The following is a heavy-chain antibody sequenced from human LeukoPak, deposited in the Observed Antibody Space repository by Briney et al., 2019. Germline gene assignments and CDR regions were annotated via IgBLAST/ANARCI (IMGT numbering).Heavy chain of an antibody. J-gene: IGHJ1*01. CDR2: ISGSGGST. Sequence: GGSLRLYCAASGFTFSSYAMSWVRQAPGKGLEWVSAISGSGGSTYYADSVKGRFTISRDNSKNTLYLQMNSLRAEDTAVYYCANGPGAYYDFWSGYPEYFQHWGQGTLATVSS. CDR3: ANGPGAYYDFWSGYPEYFQH. D-gene: IGHD3-3*01. CDR1: GFTFSSYA. V-gene: IGHV3-23*01.